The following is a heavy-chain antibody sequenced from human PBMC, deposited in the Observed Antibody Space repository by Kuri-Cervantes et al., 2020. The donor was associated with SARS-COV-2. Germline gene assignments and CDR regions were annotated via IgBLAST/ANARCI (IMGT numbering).Heavy chain of an antibody. D-gene: IGHD2-2*01. CDR3: ARRFHQYQLPHWYFDL. V-gene: IGHV3-21*01. CDR1: GFTFSSYW. Sequence: GESLKISCAASGFTFSSYWMNWVRQAPGKGLEWVSSISSSSSYIYYADSVKGRFTISRDNAKNSLYLQMNSLRAEDTAVYYCARRFHQYQLPHWYFDLWGRGTLVTVSS. J-gene: IGHJ2*01. CDR2: ISSSSSYI.